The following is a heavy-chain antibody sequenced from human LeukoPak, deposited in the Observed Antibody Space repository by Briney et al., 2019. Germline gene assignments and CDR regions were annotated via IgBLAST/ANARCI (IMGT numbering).Heavy chain of an antibody. CDR3: ASRTAEYSGYYAY. CDR2: IIPNFGKA. J-gene: IGHJ4*02. D-gene: IGHD3-22*01. V-gene: IGHV1-69*06. CDR1: GGTFSSYA. Sequence: ASVKVSCKASGGTFSSYAINWVRQAPGQGLEWMGGIIPNFGKANYAQKFQGRVTITAGKSTGTAYMELSSLRSEDTAVYYCASRTAEYSGYYAYWGQGTLVTVSS.